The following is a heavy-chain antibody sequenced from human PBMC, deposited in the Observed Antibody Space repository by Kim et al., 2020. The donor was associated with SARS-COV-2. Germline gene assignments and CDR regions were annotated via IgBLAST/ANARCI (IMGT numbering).Heavy chain of an antibody. CDR3: VRDYSFDF. CDR2: INHDGRSS. J-gene: IGHJ5*01. V-gene: IGHV3-74*01. Sequence: GGSLRLSCAASGFTFSNYWMHWVRQVPGKGLVWISCINHDGRSSTYADSVKGRFTMSRDNAKNTLYLQMDSLRVEDTAIYYCVRDYSFDFWGQGTLVTVSS. CDR1: GFTFSNYW. D-gene: IGHD1-26*01.